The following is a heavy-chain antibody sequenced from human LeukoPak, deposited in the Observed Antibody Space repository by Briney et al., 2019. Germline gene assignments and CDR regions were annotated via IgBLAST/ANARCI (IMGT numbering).Heavy chain of an antibody. J-gene: IGHJ4*02. Sequence: SETLSLTRTVSGGSITSSSYYWGWIRQPPGKGLEWIGFIYYSGSTYYNPSLKSRVTISVDTSKNHFSLRLSSVTAADTAVYYCARRPLIAGPGPFDYWGQGTLVTVSS. CDR2: IYYSGST. CDR1: GGSITSSSYY. D-gene: IGHD6-13*01. V-gene: IGHV4-39*02. CDR3: ARRPLIAGPGPFDY.